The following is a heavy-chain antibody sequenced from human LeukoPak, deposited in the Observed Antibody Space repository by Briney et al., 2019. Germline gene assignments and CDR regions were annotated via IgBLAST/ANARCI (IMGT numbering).Heavy chain of an antibody. CDR3: ARGLIYSPNWFDP. J-gene: IGHJ5*02. CDR1: GFTVSSNY. V-gene: IGHV3-66*01. D-gene: IGHD4-11*01. Sequence: GGSLRLSCAGSGFTVSSNYMSWVRQAPGKGLEWVSVIYTGGNTYYADSVKGRFTISRDNSKNTLYLQMNSLRAEDTAVYHCARGLIYSPNWFDPWGQGTLVTVSS. CDR2: IYTGGNT.